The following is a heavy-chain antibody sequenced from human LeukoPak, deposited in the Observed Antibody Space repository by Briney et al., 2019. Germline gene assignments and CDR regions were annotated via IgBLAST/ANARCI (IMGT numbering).Heavy chain of an antibody. CDR2: INSDGSST. CDR3: ARDPGSVVCSSTSCYEYNWFDP. CDR1: GFTFSSYW. D-gene: IGHD2-2*01. J-gene: IGHJ5*02. Sequence: GGSLRLSCAASGFTFSSYWMHWVRQAPGKGLVWVSRINSDGSSTSYADSVKGRFTISRDNAKNTLYLQMNSLRAEDTAVYYCARDPGSVVCSSTSCYEYNWFDPRGQGTLVTVSS. V-gene: IGHV3-74*01.